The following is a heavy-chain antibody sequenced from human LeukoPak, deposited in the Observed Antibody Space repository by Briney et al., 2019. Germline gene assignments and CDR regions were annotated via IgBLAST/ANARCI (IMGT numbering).Heavy chain of an antibody. D-gene: IGHD6-19*01. CDR1: GFTFSTYA. Sequence: SGGPLRLSCAASGFTFSTYAMNWVRQAPAKGLEWVSTIGGGGPTTDYADSVKDRFTISRDNSKNTLYLQMNSLRAEDTAVYFCARGFLGGTDQYFDSWGQGTLVTVSS. J-gene: IGHJ4*02. V-gene: IGHV3-23*01. CDR2: IGGGGPTT. CDR3: ARGFLGGTDQYFDS.